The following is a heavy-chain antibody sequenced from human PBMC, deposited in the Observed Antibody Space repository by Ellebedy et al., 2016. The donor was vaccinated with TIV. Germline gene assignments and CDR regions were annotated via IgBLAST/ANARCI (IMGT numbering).Heavy chain of an antibody. V-gene: IGHV3-7*01. CDR3: ARDQGVSNWFDP. Sequence: PGGSLRLSCAASGFTFSSYWMSWVRPAPGKGLEWVANIKQDGSEKYYVDSLKGRFTISRDNAKNSLYLQMNSLRAEDTAVYYCARDQGVSNWFDPWGQGTLVTVSS. CDR1: GFTFSSYW. D-gene: IGHD5/OR15-5a*01. J-gene: IGHJ5*02. CDR2: IKQDGSEK.